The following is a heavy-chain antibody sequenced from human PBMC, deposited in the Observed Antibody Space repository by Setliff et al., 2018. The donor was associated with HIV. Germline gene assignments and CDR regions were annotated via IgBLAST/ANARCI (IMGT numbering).Heavy chain of an antibody. CDR1: GYSFSNFA. D-gene: IGHD3-3*01. Sequence: ASVKVSCKASGYSFSNFAIHWVRQAPGQRLEWLGWINAGSGNTRYSQKFQDRLTITRDTSARTVYMDLSSLRSEDTAVYYCARWHSYYDFWSGYYRYYMDVWGKGTTVTVSS. J-gene: IGHJ6*03. V-gene: IGHV1-3*01. CDR2: INAGSGNT. CDR3: ARWHSYYDFWSGYYRYYMDV.